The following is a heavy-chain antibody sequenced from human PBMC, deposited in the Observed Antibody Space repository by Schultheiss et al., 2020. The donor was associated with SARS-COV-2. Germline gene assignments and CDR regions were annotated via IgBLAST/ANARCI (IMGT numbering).Heavy chain of an antibody. CDR3: ARDARSGWTFDY. CDR2: ISYDGSNK. CDR1: GFTFSSYG. V-gene: IGHV3-30*03. J-gene: IGHJ4*02. D-gene: IGHD6-19*01. Sequence: GGSLRLSCAASGFTFSSYGMHWVRQAPGKGLEWVAVISYDGSNKYYADSVKGRFTISRDNSKNTLYLQMNSLRAEDTAVYYCARDARSGWTFDYWGQGTLVTVSS.